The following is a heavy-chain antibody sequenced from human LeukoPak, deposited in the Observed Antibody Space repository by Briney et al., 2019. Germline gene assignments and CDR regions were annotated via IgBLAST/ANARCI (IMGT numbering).Heavy chain of an antibody. CDR1: GYTFTGYY. V-gene: IGHV1-2*06. CDR2: INPNSGGT. CDR3: ARDRDILTGSGYYFDY. D-gene: IGHD3-9*01. J-gene: IGHJ4*02. Sequence: ASVKVSCKASGYTFTGYYMHWVRQAPGQGLERVGRINPNSGGTNYAQKFQGRVTMTRDTSISTAYMELSRLRSDDTAVYYCARDRDILTGSGYYFDYWGQGTLVTVSS.